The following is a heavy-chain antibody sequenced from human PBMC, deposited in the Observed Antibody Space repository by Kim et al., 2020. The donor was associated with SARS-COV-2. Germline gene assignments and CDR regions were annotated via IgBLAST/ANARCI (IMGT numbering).Heavy chain of an antibody. V-gene: IGHV4-34*01. Sequence: SETLSLTCAVYGGSFSGYYWSWIRQPPGKGLEWIGEINHSGSTNYNPSLKSRVTISVDTSKNQFSLKLSSVTAADTAVYYCARARWIQLARDRPNNDYWGQGTLVTVSS. CDR1: GGSFSGYY. CDR2: INHSGST. J-gene: IGHJ4*02. D-gene: IGHD5-18*01. CDR3: ARARWIQLARDRPNNDY.